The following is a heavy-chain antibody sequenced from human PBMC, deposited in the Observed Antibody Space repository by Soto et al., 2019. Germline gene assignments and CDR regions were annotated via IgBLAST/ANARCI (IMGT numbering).Heavy chain of an antibody. Sequence: SETLSLPCAVYGGSFSCVCWSWIRQPPGKGLEWIGEINDSGSTKYNPALTSGVTISVDTTKNQFSMKLRAVTAADTATAYYCAIGPKQQRVRSDCFDSWGQGTLVTVSS. CDR2: INDSGST. CDR3: AIGPKQQRVRSDCFDS. J-gene: IGHJ5*01. CDR1: GGSFSCVC. V-gene: IGHV4-34*01. D-gene: IGHD6-13*01.